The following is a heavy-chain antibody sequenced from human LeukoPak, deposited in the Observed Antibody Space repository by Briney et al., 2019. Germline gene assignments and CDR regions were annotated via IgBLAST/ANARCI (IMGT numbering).Heavy chain of an antibody. CDR3: AKAACPPGELNSWFDP. D-gene: IGHD3-10*01. J-gene: IGHJ5*02. Sequence: PSETLSLTCAVSGYSISSGYFWGWIRQPPGKGLEWIGSMFHSGSTYYNPSLKSRVTISVDTSKNQLSLKLTSVTAADTAVYYCAKAACPPGELNSWFDPWGQGTLVTVSS. V-gene: IGHV4-38-2*01. CDR1: GYSISSGYF. CDR2: MFHSGST.